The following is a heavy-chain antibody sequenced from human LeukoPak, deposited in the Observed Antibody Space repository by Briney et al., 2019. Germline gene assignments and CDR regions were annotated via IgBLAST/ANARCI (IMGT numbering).Heavy chain of an antibody. V-gene: IGHV1-69*05. CDR2: IIPIFGTA. CDR1: GGTFSSYA. Sequence: SVKVSCKASGGTFSSYAISWVRQAPGQGLEWMGGIIPIFGTANYAQKFQGRVTITTDESTSTAYMELSSVRSEDTAVYYCARDGVAARDDYYYYYYMDVWGKGTTVTVSS. J-gene: IGHJ6*03. D-gene: IGHD6-6*01. CDR3: ARDGVAARDDYYYYYYMDV.